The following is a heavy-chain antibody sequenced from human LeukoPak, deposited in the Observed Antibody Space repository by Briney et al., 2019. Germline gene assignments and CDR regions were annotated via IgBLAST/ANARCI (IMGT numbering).Heavy chain of an antibody. V-gene: IGHV3-30*18. Sequence: GGSLRLSCAASGFTFSNYGMHWVRQAPGKGLAWVAVISYDGSNKYYADSVKGRFTISRDNSKNALYLQMNSLRAEDTAVYYCAKVRNSEDHYGSGIWNYYYGMDVWGQGTTVTVSS. CDR2: ISYDGSNK. D-gene: IGHD3-10*01. CDR1: GFTFSNYG. CDR3: AKVRNSEDHYGSGIWNYYYGMDV. J-gene: IGHJ6*02.